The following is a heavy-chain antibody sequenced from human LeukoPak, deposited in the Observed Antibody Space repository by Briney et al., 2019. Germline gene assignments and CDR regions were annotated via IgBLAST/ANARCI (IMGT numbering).Heavy chain of an antibody. Sequence: ASVKVSCEASGYTFTVYYMHWVRQAPGQGRECVEWINPNSGGTTYAQKFQGRVTMTRHTSTTPVYTELRSLRSEDTAVYYCARVIKGGYDFWSGPYYFDCWGQGTLVTVSS. CDR3: ARVIKGGYDFWSGPYYFDC. D-gene: IGHD3-3*01. J-gene: IGHJ4*02. CDR1: GYTFTVYY. V-gene: IGHV1-2*02. CDR2: INPNSGGT.